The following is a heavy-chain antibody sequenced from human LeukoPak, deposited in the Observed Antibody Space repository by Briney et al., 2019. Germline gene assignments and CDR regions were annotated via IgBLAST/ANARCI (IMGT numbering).Heavy chain of an antibody. Sequence: PGGSLRLSCAASGFTFSSYEMTWVRQAPGKGLEWVSYISSSGSTIYYADSLKGRFTISRDNAKNSMYLQMNSLRAEDTAVYYCARSAHSGPFDYWGQGTLVTVSS. J-gene: IGHJ4*02. V-gene: IGHV3-48*03. D-gene: IGHD3-10*01. CDR1: GFTFSSYE. CDR3: ARSAHSGPFDY. CDR2: ISSSGSTI.